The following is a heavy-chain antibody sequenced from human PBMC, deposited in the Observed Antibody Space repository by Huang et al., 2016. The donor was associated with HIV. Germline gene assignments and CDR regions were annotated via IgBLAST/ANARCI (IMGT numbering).Heavy chain of an antibody. J-gene: IGHJ4*02. D-gene: IGHD6-19*01. V-gene: IGHV4-39*01. Sequence: QLQLQESGPGLVKPSETLSLTCTVSGGSISTSGYYWGWIRQPPGKGLEWLGSIYYSGSTSYNPSLKSRGTISVDTSKSQFSLKLSSVTAADTAVYYCARQDTSGWYADPYYFDYWGQGTLVTVSS. CDR2: IYYSGST. CDR3: ARQDTSGWYADPYYFDY. CDR1: GGSISTSGYY.